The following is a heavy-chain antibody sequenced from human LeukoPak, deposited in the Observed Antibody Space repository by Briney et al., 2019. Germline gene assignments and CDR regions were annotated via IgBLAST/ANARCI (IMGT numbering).Heavy chain of an antibody. V-gene: IGHV3-73*01. CDR2: ITSKAHSYAT. J-gene: IGHJ4*02. D-gene: IGHD3-10*01. CDR1: GFTFSGSP. CDR3: TGHGYGSGSYSSD. Sequence: GGSLRLSCAASGFTFSGSPMHWVRQTSGKGLEWVGRITSKAHSYATAYAASVKGRFTISRDDSKNTAYLQMNSLKTEDTAVYYCTGHGYGSGSYSSDWGQGTLVTV.